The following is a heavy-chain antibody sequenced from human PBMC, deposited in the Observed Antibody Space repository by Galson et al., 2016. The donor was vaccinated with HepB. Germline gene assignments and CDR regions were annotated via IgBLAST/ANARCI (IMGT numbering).Heavy chain of an antibody. CDR1: GVTFSVYA. D-gene: IGHD2-21*01. J-gene: IGHJ4*02. Sequence: SVKVSCKASGVTFSVYALTWVRQAPGQGLEWMGGIVPVFGTANYAQKFQGRVTITADGSTNTAFMELSSLTSEDTAIYFCASGGLPGDTHDFWGQGTLVTVSS. CDR2: IVPVFGTA. V-gene: IGHV1-69*13. CDR3: ASGGLPGDTHDF.